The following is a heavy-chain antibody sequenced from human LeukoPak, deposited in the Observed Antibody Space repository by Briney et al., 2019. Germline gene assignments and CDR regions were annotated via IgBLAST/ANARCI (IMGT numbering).Heavy chain of an antibody. CDR3: ARVGSGNSFDY. CDR2: ISSVSTFI. Sequence: GGSLRLSCAASGFTFSTYSMNWVRQAPGKGLEWVSFISSVSTFISYADSVKGRFTISRDNAKNSLYLQMNSLTAEDTAVYYCARVGSGNSFDYWGQGTLLTVSS. V-gene: IGHV3-21*01. J-gene: IGHJ4*02. D-gene: IGHD3-10*01. CDR1: GFTFSTYS.